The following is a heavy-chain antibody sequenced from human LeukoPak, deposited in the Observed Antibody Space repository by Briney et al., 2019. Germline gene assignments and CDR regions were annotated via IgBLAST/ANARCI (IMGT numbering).Heavy chain of an antibody. CDR2: IWYDGSNK. J-gene: IGHJ4*02. V-gene: IGHV3-33*01. CDR3: ARGYYDYVWGSYRYTHFDY. D-gene: IGHD3-16*02. Sequence: SGGSLRLSCAASGFTFSSCGMHWVRQAPGKGLEWVAVIWYDGSNKYYADSVKGRFTISRDNSKNTLYLQMNSLRAEDTAVYYCARGYYDYVWGSYRYTHFDYWGQGTLVTVSS. CDR1: GFTFSSCG.